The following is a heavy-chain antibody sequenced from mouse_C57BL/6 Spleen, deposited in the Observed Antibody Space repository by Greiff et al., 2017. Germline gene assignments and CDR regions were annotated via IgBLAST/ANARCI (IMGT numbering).Heavy chain of an antibody. D-gene: IGHD1-2*01. CDR2: ISYDGSN. V-gene: IGHV3-6*01. CDR1: GYSITSGYY. CDR3: ARDRLAYWYFDV. J-gene: IGHJ1*03. Sequence: EVQLVESGPGLVKPSQSLSLTCSVSGYSITSGYYWYWNRQFPGNKLEWMGFISYDGSNNYNPSLKNRISITRYTSKNQFYLQLNSVTTEDTASYYCARDRLAYWYFDVWGTGTTVTVSS.